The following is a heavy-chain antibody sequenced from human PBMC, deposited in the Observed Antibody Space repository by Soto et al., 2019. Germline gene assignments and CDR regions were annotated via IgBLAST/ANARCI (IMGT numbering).Heavy chain of an antibody. CDR3: APLSVSLSGPYGIHV. J-gene: IGHJ6*02. Sequence: PSETLSLTCSVSGYSVSSSDYYWAWICQPPGKGLEWIGSMLYSGLTYYNPSLKSRVTLSGDTSKNQFSVRLNSVTASDTAVYYCAPLSVSLSGPYGIHVWGQGTTVTVS. CDR1: GYSVSSSDYY. D-gene: IGHD2-15*01. CDR2: MLYSGLT. V-gene: IGHV4-39*01.